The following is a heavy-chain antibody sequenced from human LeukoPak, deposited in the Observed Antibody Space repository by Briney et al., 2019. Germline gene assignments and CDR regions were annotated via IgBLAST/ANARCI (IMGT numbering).Heavy chain of an antibody. CDR3: ARGLHYDSSGYFAAF. D-gene: IGHD3-22*01. J-gene: IGHJ4*01. CDR1: GYSFTRYW. V-gene: IGHV5-51*01. CDR2: VDPGDSDT. Sequence: GESLKISCKASGYSFTRYWIGWVRQKPGKGLEWVGIVDPGDSDTIYSPSFQGQATISADRSITTAYLEFYRLKDSDTATYFCARGLHYDSSGYFAAFWGRGTLVTVSS.